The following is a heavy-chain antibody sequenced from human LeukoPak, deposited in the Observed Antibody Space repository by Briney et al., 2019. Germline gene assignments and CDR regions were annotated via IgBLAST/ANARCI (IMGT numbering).Heavy chain of an antibody. D-gene: IGHD3-10*01. V-gene: IGHV4-30-4*02. CDR2: IYYSGST. Sequence: SETLSLTYTVSGGSISSGDYYWSWIRQPPRKGLEWTGYIYYSGSTYYNPSLNSRVTISVDTSKNQFCLKLSSVTAADTAVYYCASGYYGSGSYLLNYWGQGTLVTVSS. J-gene: IGHJ4*02. CDR1: GGSISSGDYY. CDR3: ASGYYGSGSYLLNY.